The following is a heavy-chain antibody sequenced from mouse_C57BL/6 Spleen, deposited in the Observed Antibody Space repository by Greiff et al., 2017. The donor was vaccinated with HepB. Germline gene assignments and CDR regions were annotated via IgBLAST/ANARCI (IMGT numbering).Heavy chain of an antibody. V-gene: IGHV3-6*01. CDR3: ARGAGSSSYFDY. CDR2: ISYDGSN. J-gene: IGHJ2*01. Sequence: VQLKESGPGLVKPSQSLSLTCSVTGYSITSGYYWNWIRQFPGNKLEWMGYISYDGSNNYNPSLKNRISITRDTSKNQFFLKLNSVTTEDTATYYCARGAGSSSYFDYWGQGTTLTVSS. CDR1: GYSITSGYY. D-gene: IGHD1-1*01.